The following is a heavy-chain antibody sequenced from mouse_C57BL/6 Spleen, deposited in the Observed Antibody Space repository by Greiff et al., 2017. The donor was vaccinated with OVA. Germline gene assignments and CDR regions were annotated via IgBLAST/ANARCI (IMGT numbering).Heavy chain of an antibody. CDR3: ARGVGPFAY. V-gene: IGHV5-17*01. CDR1: GFTFSDYG. Sequence: EVKLVESGGSLVKPGGSLKLSCAASGFTFSDYGMHWVRQAKEKGLEWVAYISSGSSTIYYADTVKGRFTISRDNAKNTLFLQMTSLRSEDTAMYYCARGVGPFAYWGQGTLVTVSA. J-gene: IGHJ3*01. D-gene: IGHD4-1*01. CDR2: ISSGSSTI.